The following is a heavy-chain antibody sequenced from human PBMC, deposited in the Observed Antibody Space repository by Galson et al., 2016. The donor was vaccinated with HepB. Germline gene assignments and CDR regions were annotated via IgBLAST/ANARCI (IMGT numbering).Heavy chain of an antibody. V-gene: IGHV3-30*19. D-gene: IGHD5-24*01. J-gene: IGHJ6*02. CDR2: ISYTGSQK. CDR1: GFIFSNYG. Sequence: SLRLSCAASGFIFSNYGMHWVRQAPGKGLEWVAAISYTGSQKYYTDSVKGRFTISRDNHRSTLYLQINGLRGEDSAVYYCAQKRDRATIEDYYGMDVWGQGTTVIVSS. CDR3: AQKRDRATIEDYYGMDV.